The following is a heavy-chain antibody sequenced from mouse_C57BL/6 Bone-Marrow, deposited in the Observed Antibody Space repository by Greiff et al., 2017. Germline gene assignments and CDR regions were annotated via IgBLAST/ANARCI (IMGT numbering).Heavy chain of an antibody. CDR3: PLLRYPLYFDV. Sequence: QVHVKQSGAELARPGASVKLSCTASGYTFTSYGISWVKQRTGQGLEWIGEIYPRSGNTYYNEKFKGKATLTADKSSSTAYMELRSLTSEDSAVYFCPLLRYPLYFDVWGTGTTVTVSS. J-gene: IGHJ1*03. CDR2: IYPRSGNT. D-gene: IGHD1-1*01. V-gene: IGHV1-81*01. CDR1: GYTFTSYG.